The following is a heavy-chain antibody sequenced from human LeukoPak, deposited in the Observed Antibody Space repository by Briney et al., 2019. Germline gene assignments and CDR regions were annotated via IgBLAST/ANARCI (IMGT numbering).Heavy chain of an antibody. CDR1: GFSFSNFW. J-gene: IGHJ5*02. V-gene: IGHV3-7*01. CDR2: IKPDGSAT. Sequence: GGSLRLSCAASGFSFSNFWMSWVRQAPGKGLEWVANIKPDGSATDYVDSVKGRFTSSRDNAKNSLDLQMTSLSAEDTAVYYCARGGGSSSWGQGTLVPVSS. D-gene: IGHD6-25*01. CDR3: ARGGGSSS.